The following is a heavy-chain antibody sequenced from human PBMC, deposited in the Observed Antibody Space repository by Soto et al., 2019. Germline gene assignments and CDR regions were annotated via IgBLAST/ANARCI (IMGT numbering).Heavy chain of an antibody. D-gene: IGHD6-13*01. V-gene: IGHV4-34*01. CDR3: ARAEDIAAAGTIDY. CDR2: INHIGST. J-gene: IGHJ4*02. CDR1: GGSFSGYY. Sequence: SATLSITCAVYGGSFSGYYWSWIRQPPGKGLEWIGEINHIGSTNYNPSLKSRVTISVDTSKNQFSLKLSSVTAADTAVYYCARAEDIAAAGTIDYWGQGTLVTVSS.